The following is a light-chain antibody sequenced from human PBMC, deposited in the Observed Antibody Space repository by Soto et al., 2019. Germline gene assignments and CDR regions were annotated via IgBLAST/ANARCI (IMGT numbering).Light chain of an antibody. CDR2: GAS. CDR1: HSVNSNY. V-gene: IGKV3-20*01. CDR3: QQYRISPVT. Sequence: EIVLTQSPGTLSLSPGETGTLSCRASHSVNSNYLAWYQQKLGQPPRVLIYGASRRAAGIPERFSGSGSGTDFTLTISRLEPEDSAVYYCQQYRISPVTFGQGTRLEIQ. J-gene: IGKJ5*01.